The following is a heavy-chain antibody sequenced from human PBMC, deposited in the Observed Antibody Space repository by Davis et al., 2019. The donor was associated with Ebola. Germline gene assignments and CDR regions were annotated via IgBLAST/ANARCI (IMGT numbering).Heavy chain of an antibody. CDR3: AKRSYFWFGELLYREWGLFDY. CDR2: ISGSGGST. J-gene: IGHJ4*02. D-gene: IGHD3-10*01. V-gene: IGHV3-23*01. CDR1: GFTFSSYA. Sequence: GESLKISCAASGFTFSSYAMSWVRQAPGKGLEWVSAISGSGGSTYYADSVKGRFTISRDNSKNTLYLQMNSLRAEDTAVYYCAKRSYFWFGELLYREWGLFDYWGQGTLVTVSS.